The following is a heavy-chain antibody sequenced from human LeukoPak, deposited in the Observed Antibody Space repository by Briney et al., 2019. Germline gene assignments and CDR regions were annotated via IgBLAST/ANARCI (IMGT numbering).Heavy chain of an antibody. Sequence: PGGSLRLSCAASGFTFSSYSMNWVRKAPGKGLEWVANIKQDGSEKYYVDSVKGRFTISRDNAGNSLYLQMNSLRAEDTAVYYCARRGRQWLVYWGQGTLVTVSS. D-gene: IGHD6-19*01. CDR1: GFTFSSYS. CDR3: ARRGRQWLVY. CDR2: IKQDGSEK. J-gene: IGHJ4*02. V-gene: IGHV3-7*01.